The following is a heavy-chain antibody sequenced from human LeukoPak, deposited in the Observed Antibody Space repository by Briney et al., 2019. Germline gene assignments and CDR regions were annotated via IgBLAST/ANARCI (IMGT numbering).Heavy chain of an antibody. CDR1: GFTFSSYE. V-gene: IGHV3-48*03. CDR2: ISSSGSTI. Sequence: GGSLRLSCAASGFTFSSYEMTWVRQAPGKGLEWVSYISSSGSTIYYADSVKGRFTISRDNAKNSLYLQMNSLRAEDTAVYYCAREGTSSSWYPVPPDYWGQGTLVTVSS. J-gene: IGHJ4*02. CDR3: AREGTSSSWYPVPPDY. D-gene: IGHD6-13*01.